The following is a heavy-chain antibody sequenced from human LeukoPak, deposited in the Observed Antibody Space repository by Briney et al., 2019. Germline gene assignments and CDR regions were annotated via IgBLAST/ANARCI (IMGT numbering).Heavy chain of an antibody. J-gene: IGHJ3*02. Sequence: SQTLSLTCTVFGGSISSGGYYWSWIRQPPGKGLEWIGYIYHSGSTYYNPPLKSRVTISVDRSKNQFSLKLSSVTAADTAVYYCARDDYVNAFDIWGQGTMVTVSS. CDR3: ARDDYVNAFDI. CDR2: IYHSGST. CDR1: GGSISSGGYY. D-gene: IGHD4-17*01. V-gene: IGHV4-30-2*01.